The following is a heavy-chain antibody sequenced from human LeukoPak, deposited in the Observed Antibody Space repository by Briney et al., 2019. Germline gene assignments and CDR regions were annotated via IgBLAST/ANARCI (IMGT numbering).Heavy chain of an antibody. CDR1: GFIFSNDA. CDR2: IWFDGSNK. Sequence: GGSLRLSCAASGFIFSNDAMHWVRQAPGKGLEWVAFIWFDGSNKHYADSVKGRFTISRDNSEDTLYLQMNSLRAEDTAVYYCARESGNGYSSGWYPYYYYGMDVWGQGTTVTVSS. D-gene: IGHD6-19*01. CDR3: ARESGNGYSSGWYPYYYYGMDV. V-gene: IGHV3-33*01. J-gene: IGHJ6*02.